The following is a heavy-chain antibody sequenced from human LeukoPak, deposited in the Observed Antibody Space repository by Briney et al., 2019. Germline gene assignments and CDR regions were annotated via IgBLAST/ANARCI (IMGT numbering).Heavy chain of an antibody. D-gene: IGHD4-17*01. CDR1: GYTFSSYG. Sequence: ASVTVSFKTSGYTFSSYGISWVRQAPGQGLEWMGWISGYNGNTNYAQKFQGRVTMTTDTSTSTAYMELRSLRSDDTAVYYCARDASVTTNDAFDIWGQGTMVTVSS. CDR2: ISGYNGNT. V-gene: IGHV1-18*01. J-gene: IGHJ3*02. CDR3: ARDASVTTNDAFDI.